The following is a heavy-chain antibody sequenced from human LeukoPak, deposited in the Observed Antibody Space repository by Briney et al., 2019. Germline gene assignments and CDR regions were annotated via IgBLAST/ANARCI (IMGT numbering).Heavy chain of an antibody. V-gene: IGHV3-33*01. J-gene: IGHJ4*02. CDR2: IRYDGSTI. D-gene: IGHD5-12*01. CDR3: ARAYSRESGYDFVFGY. CDR1: GFTFSDYG. Sequence: GGSLRLSCAASGFTFSDYGMHWVRQAPGKGLEWVAVIRYDGSTIYYADSVKGRFTISRDDSKKTLYLQMDRLRAEDTAVYYCARAYSRESGYDFVFGYSGQGTLVTVAS.